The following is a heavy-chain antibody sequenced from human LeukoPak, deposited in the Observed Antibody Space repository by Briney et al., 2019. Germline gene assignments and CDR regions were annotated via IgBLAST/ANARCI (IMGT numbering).Heavy chain of an antibody. D-gene: IGHD3-10*01. CDR1: GFTFSSYA. CDR2: ISYDGSNK. Sequence: GSLRLSCAASGFTFSSYAMHWVRQAPGKGLEGVADISYDGSNKYYADSVKGRFTISRDNSKNTLYLQMNSLRAEDTAVYYCARDAYYYGSGSYYKDYWGQGTLVTVSS. CDR3: ARDAYYYGSGSYYKDY. J-gene: IGHJ4*02. V-gene: IGHV3-30-3*01.